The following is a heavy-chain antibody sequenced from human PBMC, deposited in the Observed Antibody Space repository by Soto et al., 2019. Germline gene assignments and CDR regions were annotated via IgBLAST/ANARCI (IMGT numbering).Heavy chain of an antibody. CDR2: IKQDGSEK. D-gene: IGHD2-15*01. J-gene: IGHJ6*02. V-gene: IGHV3-7*03. CDR1: GFTFSSYW. Sequence: GGSLRLSCAASGFTFSSYWMSWVRQAPGKGLEWVASIKQDGSEKYYVDSVKGRFTISRDNAKNSLYLQMNSLRAGDTAVYYCAGKLSAPPYCGGRSCSYYDYGMDVWGQGTQVTVSS. CDR3: AGKLSAPPYCGGRSCSYYDYGMDV.